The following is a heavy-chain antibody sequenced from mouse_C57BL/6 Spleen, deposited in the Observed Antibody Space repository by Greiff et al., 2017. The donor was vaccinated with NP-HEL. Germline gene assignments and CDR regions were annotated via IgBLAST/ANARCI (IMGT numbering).Heavy chain of an antibody. V-gene: IGHV1-76*01. Sequence: QVQLQQSGAELVRPGASVKLSCKASGYTFTDYYINWVKQRPGPGLEWIARIYPGSGNTYYTEKFKGKATLTAEKSSSTAYMQLSSLTSEDSAVYFCARAGIDGYYPAWFAYWGQGTLVTVSA. CDR3: ARAGIDGYYPAWFAY. CDR2: IYPGSGNT. J-gene: IGHJ3*01. CDR1: GYTFTDYY. D-gene: IGHD2-3*01.